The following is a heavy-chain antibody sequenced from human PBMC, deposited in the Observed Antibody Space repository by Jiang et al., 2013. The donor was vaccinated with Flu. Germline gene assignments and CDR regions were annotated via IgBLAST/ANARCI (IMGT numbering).Heavy chain of an antibody. CDR2: IDHSGST. V-gene: IGHV4-34*01. Sequence: FSGYYWTWIRQPPGKGLEWIGEIDHSGSTNYNPSLKSRVTISVDTSKNQFSLNLTPVTAADTAVYFCARNYYDSSARDAFDIWGQGTLVTVSS. CDR3: ARNYYDSSARDAFDI. CDR1: FSGYY. D-gene: IGHD3-22*01. J-gene: IGHJ3*02.